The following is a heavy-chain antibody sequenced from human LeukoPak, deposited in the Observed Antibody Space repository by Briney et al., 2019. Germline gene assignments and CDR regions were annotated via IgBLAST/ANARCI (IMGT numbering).Heavy chain of an antibody. CDR1: GFTFSSYA. CDR3: ARGYSSGWYHPFDY. V-gene: IGHV3-30*04. J-gene: IGHJ4*02. Sequence: GGSLRLSCAASGFTFSSYAMHWVRQAPGKGLEWVAVISYDGSNKYYADSVKGRFTISRDNSKNTLHLQMNSLRAEDTAVYYCARGYSSGWYHPFDYWGQGTLVTVSS. D-gene: IGHD6-19*01. CDR2: ISYDGSNK.